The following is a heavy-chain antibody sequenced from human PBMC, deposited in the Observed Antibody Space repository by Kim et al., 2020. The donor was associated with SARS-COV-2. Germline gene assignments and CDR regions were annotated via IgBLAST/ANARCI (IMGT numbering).Heavy chain of an antibody. V-gene: IGHV3-21*01. D-gene: IGHD2-2*01. CDR1: GFTFSNYS. CDR2: ISSSSSYI. Sequence: GGSLRLSCTASGFTFSNYSMNWVRQAPGKGLEWVSSISSSSSYIYEADSVKGRFTISRDNAKNSLYLQLNSLRAEDTAMYYCARGGYCSSTSCLDYWGQGPRVSV. CDR3: ARGGYCSSTSCLDY. J-gene: IGHJ4*02.